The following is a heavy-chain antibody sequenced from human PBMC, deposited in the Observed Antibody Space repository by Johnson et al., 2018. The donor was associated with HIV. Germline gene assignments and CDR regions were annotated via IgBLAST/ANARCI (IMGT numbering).Heavy chain of an antibody. CDR1: GFTFSSYG. CDR3: ARERNYGTHAAFDI. Sequence: QVQLVESGGGVVQPGRSLRLSCAASGFTFSSYGMNWVRQAPGKGLEWVAVIYSGGSTGYADSVKGRFSISRDNAKNSLYLQMNSLRAEDTAVYYCARERNYGTHAAFDIWGQGTMVTVSS. CDR2: IYSGGST. J-gene: IGHJ3*02. D-gene: IGHD1-7*01. V-gene: IGHV3-NL1*01.